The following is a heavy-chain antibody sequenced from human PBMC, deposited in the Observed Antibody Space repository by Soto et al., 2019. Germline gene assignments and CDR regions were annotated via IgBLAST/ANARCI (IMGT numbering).Heavy chain of an antibody. D-gene: IGHD6-6*01. J-gene: IGHJ6*02. V-gene: IGHV6-1*01. Sequence: LSQTLSLTCAISGDSVSSNSAAWNWIRQSPSRGLEWLGRTYFRSKWYNDYAVSVKSRLTINPDTSKNQFSLQLNSVTPEDTAVYYCARAKEYSRSSGKDVWGQGTTVTVSS. CDR3: ARAKEYSRSSGKDV. CDR2: TYFRSKWYN. CDR1: GDSVSSNSAA.